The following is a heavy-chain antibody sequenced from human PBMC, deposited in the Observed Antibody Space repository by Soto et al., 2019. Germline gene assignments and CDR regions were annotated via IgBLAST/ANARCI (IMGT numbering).Heavy chain of an antibody. V-gene: IGHV3-23*01. CDR2: ISGSGGST. Sequence: GESLKISCAASGFTFSSYAMSWVRQAPGKGLEWVSAISGSGGSTYYADSVKGRFTISRDNSKNTLYLQMNSLRAEDTAVYYCAKDRKVVVAAPVGYWGQGTLVTVSS. D-gene: IGHD2-15*01. J-gene: IGHJ4*02. CDR1: GFTFSSYA. CDR3: AKDRKVVVAAPVGY.